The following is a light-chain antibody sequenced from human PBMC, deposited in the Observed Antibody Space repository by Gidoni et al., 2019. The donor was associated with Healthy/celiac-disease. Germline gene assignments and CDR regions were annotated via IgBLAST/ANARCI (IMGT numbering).Light chain of an antibody. CDR1: SSDVCGYNY. V-gene: IGLV2-14*01. J-gene: IGLJ2*01. Sequence: QSARTQPASAPGSPGQSITISCTGTSSDVCGYNYVAWYQQHPGKAPKLMIYDVSNRPSGVSNRFSGSKSGNTASRTISGLQAEDEADYYCSSYTSSSTLDVVFGGGTKLTVL. CDR2: DVS. CDR3: SSYTSSSTLDVV.